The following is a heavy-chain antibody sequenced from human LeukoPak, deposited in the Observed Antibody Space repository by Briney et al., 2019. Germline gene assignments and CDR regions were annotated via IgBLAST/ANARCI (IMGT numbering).Heavy chain of an antibody. J-gene: IGHJ4*02. D-gene: IGHD4/OR15-4a*01. CDR2: ISTSTTTI. CDR1: GFTFSSYS. CDR3: ARRAGAYSHPYDY. Sequence: GGSLRLSCEASGFTFSSYSMNWVRQAPGKGLEWISYISTSTTTIYYANSVKGRFTISRDNSKNTLYLQMNSLRAEDTAVYYCARRAGAYSHPYDYWGQGTLVTVSS. V-gene: IGHV3-48*01.